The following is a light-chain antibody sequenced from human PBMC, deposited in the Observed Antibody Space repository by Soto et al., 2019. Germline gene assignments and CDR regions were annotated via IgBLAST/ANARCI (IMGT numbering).Light chain of an antibody. CDR1: QSVITRY. V-gene: IGKV3D-20*01. CDR2: DAS. J-gene: IGKJ4*01. CDR3: QQYGSSPLT. Sequence: EIVLTQSPATLSLSPGERATLSCGAGQSVITRYFAWYQQKPGLAPRLLIYDASRRATGIPDRFNGSGSGTGLSLVIHRLEPGDFAVYYCQQYGSSPLTFGGGAKVVLK.